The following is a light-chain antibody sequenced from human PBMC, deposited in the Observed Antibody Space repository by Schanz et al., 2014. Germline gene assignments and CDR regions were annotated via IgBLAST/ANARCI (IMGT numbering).Light chain of an antibody. J-gene: IGKJ5*01. Sequence: DIQMTQSPSSLSASVGDRVTITCRARQSISSYLNWYQQKPGKAPKLLIYAASSLQSGVPSRFSGSGSGTDFTLTISSLQPEDFATYYCQQSYSTVITFGQGTRLEIK. CDR1: QSISSY. CDR3: QQSYSTVIT. V-gene: IGKV1-39*01. CDR2: AAS.